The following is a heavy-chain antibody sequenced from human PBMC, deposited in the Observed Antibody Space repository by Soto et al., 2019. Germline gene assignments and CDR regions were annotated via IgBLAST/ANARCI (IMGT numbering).Heavy chain of an antibody. Sequence: PSETLSLTCTVSGGSVSGGGYYWTWIRQPPGKGLEWIGYISYSGNTHYNPSLKSRVTFSVDSSKNQFSLKLSSVTAADTAFYYCARSGSSGIYGVSYYYYYALDVWGQGTTVTVSS. CDR1: GGSVSGGGYY. D-gene: IGHD3-10*01. CDR3: ARSGSSGIYGVSYYYYYALDV. CDR2: ISYSGNT. J-gene: IGHJ6*02. V-gene: IGHV4-61*08.